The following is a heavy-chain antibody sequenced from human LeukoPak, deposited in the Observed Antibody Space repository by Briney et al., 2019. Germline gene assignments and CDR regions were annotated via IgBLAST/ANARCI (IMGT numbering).Heavy chain of an antibody. D-gene: IGHD2-15*01. CDR2: INPNSGGT. Sequence: ASVKVSCKASGYTFTGYYMHWVRQAPGQGLEWMGWINPNSGGTNYAQKFQGRVTMTRDTSISTAYMELSRLRSDDTAVYYCARGRGVAATPEGFDPWGQGTLVTVSS. CDR3: ARGRGVAATPEGFDP. CDR1: GYTFTGYY. J-gene: IGHJ5*02. V-gene: IGHV1-2*02.